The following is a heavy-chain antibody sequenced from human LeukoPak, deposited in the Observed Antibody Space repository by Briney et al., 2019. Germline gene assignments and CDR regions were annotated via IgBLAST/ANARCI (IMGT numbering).Heavy chain of an antibody. CDR1: GGSISSGGYY. D-gene: IGHD5-24*01. CDR3: ARYGSATIARFDY. V-gene: IGHV4-31*03. CDR2: IYYSGST. J-gene: IGHJ4*02. Sequence: PSETLSLTCTVSGGSISSGGYYWSWIRQHPGKGLEWIGYIYYSGSTYYNPSLKSRVTISVDTSKNQFSLNLTSVTAADTAVYYCARYGSATIARFDYWGRGTLVTVSS.